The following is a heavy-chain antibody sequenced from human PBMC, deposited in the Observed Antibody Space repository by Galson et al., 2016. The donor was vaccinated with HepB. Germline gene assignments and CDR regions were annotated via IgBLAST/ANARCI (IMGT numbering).Heavy chain of an antibody. V-gene: IGHV3-23*01. J-gene: IGHJ4*02. CDR2: IRRSGSIT. CDR3: AKEGAGYCSNGVCSGYFDY. D-gene: IGHD2-8*01. CDR1: GFTFNNYA. Sequence: SLRLSCAASGFTFNNYAMSWVRQAPGQGLEWVSAIRRSGSITDYADSVQGRFTISRDNSKNTPYLQMNSLRAEDTAVYYCAKEGAGYCSNGVCSGYFDYWGQGTLVTVSS.